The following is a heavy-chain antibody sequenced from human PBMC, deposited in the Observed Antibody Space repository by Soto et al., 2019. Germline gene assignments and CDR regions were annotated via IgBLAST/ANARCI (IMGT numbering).Heavy chain of an antibody. D-gene: IGHD3-9*01. CDR3: ATSGDILTGYSNPINWFDP. CDR2: ISGSGGST. CDR1: GFTFSSYA. J-gene: IGHJ5*02. V-gene: IGHV3-23*01. Sequence: EGSLRLSCAASGFTFSSYAMNCVRQAPGKGLEWVSAISGSGGSTYYADSVKGRFTISRDNSKNTLYLQMNSLRAEDTAVYYCATSGDILTGYSNPINWFDPWGQGTLVTVSS.